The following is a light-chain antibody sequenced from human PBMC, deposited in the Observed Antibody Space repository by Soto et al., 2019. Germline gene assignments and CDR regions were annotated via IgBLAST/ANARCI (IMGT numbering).Light chain of an antibody. Sequence: EIVLTQSPGTLSLSPGERATLSCRARQSISSSYLAWYQQKPGQAPRLLMYGASSRATGIPDRFSGSGSGTDFTLTISRLEPEDFAVYYCQQYGNFPRTFGQGTRLAIK. CDR2: GAS. CDR3: QQYGNFPRT. CDR1: QSISSSY. V-gene: IGKV3-20*01. J-gene: IGKJ5*01.